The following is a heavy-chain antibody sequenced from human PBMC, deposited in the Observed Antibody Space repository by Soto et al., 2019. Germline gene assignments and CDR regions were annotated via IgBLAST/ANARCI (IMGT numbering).Heavy chain of an antibody. CDR2: INAGNGNT. V-gene: IGHV1-3*05. CDR3: ARYCSGGSFYHYYYGMDV. J-gene: IGHJ6*02. Sequence: QVQLVQSGAEEKKPGASVKVSCKASGYPFTSYAMHWVRQAPGQRLEWMGWINAGNGNTKYSQKFQGRVTITRDTAASTAYMELSSLRSEDTAVYYCARYCSGGSFYHYYYGMDVWGQGTTVTV. D-gene: IGHD2-15*01. CDR1: GYPFTSYA.